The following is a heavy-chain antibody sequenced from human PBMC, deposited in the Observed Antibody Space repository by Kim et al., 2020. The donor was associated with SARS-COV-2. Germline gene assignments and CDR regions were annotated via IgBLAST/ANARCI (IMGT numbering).Heavy chain of an antibody. CDR1: GFTFSSSG. V-gene: IGHV3-30*18. J-gene: IGHJ4*02. CDR2: ISYDGTNK. D-gene: IGHD5-12*01. Sequence: GGSLRLSCAASGFTFSSSGMHWVRQAPGKGLEWVAVISYDGTNKNYAASVKGRSTITRDNSKNTLYLQMNSLRAEDTAVYYCAKGGAYDWAYFDYWGQGTLVTVSS. CDR3: AKGGAYDWAYFDY.